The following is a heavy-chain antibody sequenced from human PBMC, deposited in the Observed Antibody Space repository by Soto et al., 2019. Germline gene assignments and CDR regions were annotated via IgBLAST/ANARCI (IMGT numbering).Heavy chain of an antibody. Sequence: EVQLVESGGGLVRPGGSLRLSCAASGFTFSSYWMHWVRQAPGKGLVWVSRMNEDGCTTDYADSVKGRFTSSRDNAKNTLYLQMNSLRVEDTAVYYCARDRWLRYSGYDWHFDYWGQGTLVTVSS. CDR3: ARDRWLRYSGYDWHFDY. V-gene: IGHV3-74*01. J-gene: IGHJ4*02. D-gene: IGHD5-12*01. CDR2: MNEDGCTT. CDR1: GFTFSSYW.